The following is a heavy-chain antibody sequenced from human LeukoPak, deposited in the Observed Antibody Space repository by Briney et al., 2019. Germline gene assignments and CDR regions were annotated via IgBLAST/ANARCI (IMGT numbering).Heavy chain of an antibody. J-gene: IGHJ1*01. CDR3: ARRRYYDGSGYLE. Sequence: SETLSLTCSVSGDSVSRSDSYWDWIRQPPGKGLEWIGTINYSGRTYYSPSLKSRVTMSVDPSNNQFSQNLRSVTAADTAVYYCARRRYYDGSGYLEWGQGTLLSVSS. D-gene: IGHD3-22*01. CDR2: INYSGRT. V-gene: IGHV4-39*01. CDR1: GDSVSRSDSY.